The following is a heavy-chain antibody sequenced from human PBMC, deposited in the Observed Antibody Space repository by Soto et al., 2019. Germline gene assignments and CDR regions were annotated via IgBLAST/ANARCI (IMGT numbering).Heavy chain of an antibody. Sequence: SVKVSCKASGGTFSSYAISWVRQAPGQGLEWMGGIIPIFGTANYAQKFQGRVTITADESTSTAYMELSSLRSEDTAVYYCASWGTEDNWNYVVGNYGMDVWGQGTTVTVSS. V-gene: IGHV1-69*13. CDR3: ASWGTEDNWNYVVGNYGMDV. J-gene: IGHJ6*02. D-gene: IGHD1-7*01. CDR2: IIPIFGTA. CDR1: GGTFSSYA.